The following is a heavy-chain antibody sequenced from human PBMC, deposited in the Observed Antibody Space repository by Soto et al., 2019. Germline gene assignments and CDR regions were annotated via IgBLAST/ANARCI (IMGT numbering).Heavy chain of an antibody. CDR1: GFTFGDYA. V-gene: IGHV3-49*03. Sequence: EVQLVESGGGLVQPGRSLRLSCTASGFTFGDYAMSWFRQAPGKGLEWVGFIRSKAYGGTTEYAASVKGRFTISRDDSKSIAYRQMNSLKTEDTAVYYCTRGDVLLWFGELFFDYWGQGTLVTVSS. CDR3: TRGDVLLWFGELFFDY. D-gene: IGHD3-10*01. CDR2: IRSKAYGGTT. J-gene: IGHJ4*02.